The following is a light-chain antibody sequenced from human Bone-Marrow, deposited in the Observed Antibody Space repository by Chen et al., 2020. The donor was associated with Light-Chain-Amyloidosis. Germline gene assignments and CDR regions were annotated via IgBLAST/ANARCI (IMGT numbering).Light chain of an antibody. CDR1: QTISRNY. CDR2: GSC. CDR3: GQYGTSPLT. J-gene: IGKJ4*01. Sequence: EIVLTQSPGTLSLSPGEGANLSCRASQTISRNYLTWYQQKFAQAPRLLIYGSCSRATGIPDRFTDSGSATDYTLTINRLEPEDFAMYYCGQYGTSPLTFGGGTKVEIK. V-gene: IGKV3-20*01.